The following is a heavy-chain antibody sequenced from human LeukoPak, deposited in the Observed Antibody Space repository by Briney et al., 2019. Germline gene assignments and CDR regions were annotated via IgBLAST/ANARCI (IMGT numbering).Heavy chain of an antibody. CDR1: GFTFSSYA. V-gene: IGHV3-64*01. Sequence: AGGSLRLSCVASGFTFSSYAMHWVRQTPGKGLEYVSGINSNGGSTQYANSVKGRFTISRDNSKHTLYLQMGSLRTEDTAVYYCARSGSGYLRYYFDYWGQGTLVTVSS. D-gene: IGHD5-12*01. CDR3: ARSGSGYLRYYFDY. CDR2: INSNGGST. J-gene: IGHJ4*02.